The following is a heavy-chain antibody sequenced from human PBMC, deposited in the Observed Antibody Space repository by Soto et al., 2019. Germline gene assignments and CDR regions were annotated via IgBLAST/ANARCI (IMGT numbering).Heavy chain of an antibody. CDR1: GGSISSSNW. V-gene: IGHV4-4*02. D-gene: IGHD2-2*01. Sequence: QVQLQESGPGLVKPSGTLSLTCAVSGGSISSSNWWSWVRQPPGKGLEWIGEIYHSGSTNYNPSLKSPPPIPVNKSKNQFSLKLSSVTAADTAVYYCASRVVPAARGYYGMDVWGQGTTVTVSS. J-gene: IGHJ6*02. CDR2: IYHSGST. CDR3: ASRVVPAARGYYGMDV.